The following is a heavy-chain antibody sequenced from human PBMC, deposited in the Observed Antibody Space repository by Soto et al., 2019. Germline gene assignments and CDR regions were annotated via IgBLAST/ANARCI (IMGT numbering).Heavy chain of an antibody. D-gene: IGHD3-22*01. Sequence: SLKISCKGSGYSFAVYWITWVRQKPGKGLEWMGRIDPSDSQTYYSPSFRGHVTISVTKSITTVFLQWSSLRASDTAMYYCARQIYDSDTGPNFQYYFDSWGQGTPVTVSS. CDR1: GYSFAVYW. CDR2: IDPSDSQT. CDR3: ARQIYDSDTGPNFQYYFDS. V-gene: IGHV5-10-1*01. J-gene: IGHJ4*02.